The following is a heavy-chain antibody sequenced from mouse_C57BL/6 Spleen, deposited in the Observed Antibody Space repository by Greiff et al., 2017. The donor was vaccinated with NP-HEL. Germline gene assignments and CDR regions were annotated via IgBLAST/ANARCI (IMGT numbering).Heavy chain of an antibody. D-gene: IGHD1-1*01. CDR2: IDPSDSYT. CDR3: ARDGSTFGV. Sequence: VQLQQPGAELVKPGASVKLSCKASGYTFTSYWMQWVKQRPGQGLEWIGEIDPSDSYTNYNQKFKGKATLTVDTSSSTAYMQLSSLTSEDSAVYYCARDGSTFGVWGTGTTVTVSS. J-gene: IGHJ1*03. CDR1: GYTFTSYW. V-gene: IGHV1-50*01.